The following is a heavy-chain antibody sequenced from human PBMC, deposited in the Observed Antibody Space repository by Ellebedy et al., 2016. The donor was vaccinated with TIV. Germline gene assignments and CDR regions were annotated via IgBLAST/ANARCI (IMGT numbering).Heavy chain of an antibody. CDR3: ARLIGYGSIGSIYYYYGMDV. Sequence: SETLSLTXTVSGGSISSYYWSWIRQPPGKGLEWIGYIYYSGSTNYNPSLKSRVTISVDTSKNQFSLKLSSVTAADTAVYYCARLIGYGSIGSIYYYYGMDVWGQGTTVTVSS. CDR2: IYYSGST. D-gene: IGHD5-12*01. J-gene: IGHJ6*02. CDR1: GGSISSYY. V-gene: IGHV4-59*08.